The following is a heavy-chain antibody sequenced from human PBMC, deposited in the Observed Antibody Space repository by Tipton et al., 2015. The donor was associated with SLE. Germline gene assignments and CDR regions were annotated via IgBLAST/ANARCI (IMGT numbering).Heavy chain of an antibody. D-gene: IGHD2-2*01. Sequence: SLRLSCAASGFTFSSYWMHWVRQAPGKGLVWVSRINSDGSSTNYADSVKGRFTISRVNAKNTLYLQMNSLRAEDTAVYYCARDEFCSGTSCYWWYFDLWGRGTLVTVSS. J-gene: IGHJ2*01. CDR3: ARDEFCSGTSCYWWYFDL. CDR2: INSDGSST. V-gene: IGHV3-74*01. CDR1: GFTFSSYW.